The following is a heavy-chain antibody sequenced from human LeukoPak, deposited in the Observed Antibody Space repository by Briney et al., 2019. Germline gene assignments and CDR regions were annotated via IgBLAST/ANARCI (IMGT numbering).Heavy chain of an antibody. V-gene: IGHV3-48*03. J-gene: IGHJ4*02. CDR1: GFTFSSYE. CDR2: ISSSGSTI. Sequence: GGSLRLSCAASGFTFSSYEMNWVRQARGKGLEWVSYISSSGSTIYYADSVKGRFTISRDNAKNSLYLQMNSLRAEDTAVYYCARDRAYYDSSGSDYWGQGTLVTVSS. CDR3: ARDRAYYDSSGSDY. D-gene: IGHD3-22*01.